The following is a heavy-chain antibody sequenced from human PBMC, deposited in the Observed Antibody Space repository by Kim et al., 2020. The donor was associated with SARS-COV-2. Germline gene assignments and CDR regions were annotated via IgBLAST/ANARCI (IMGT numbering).Heavy chain of an antibody. Sequence: FTISRDNSKNTLYLQMNSLRAEDTAVYYCAKDLWRITMVRGGQDYYGMDVWGQGTTVTVSS. CDR3: AKDLWRITMVRGGQDYYGMDV. D-gene: IGHD3-10*01. J-gene: IGHJ6*02. V-gene: IGHV3-23*01.